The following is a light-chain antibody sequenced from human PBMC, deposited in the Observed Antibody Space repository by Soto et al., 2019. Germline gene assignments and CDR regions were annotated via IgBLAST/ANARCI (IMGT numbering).Light chain of an antibody. Sequence: DIQMTQSPSTLPASVGDRVTITCRASQSIGTWLAWYQQKPGKAPKLLIYKASDLDVGVPSRFSGSGSATEFTLTISSLQPDDVATYYCQQYNAYSPWTFGQGTKVDIK. J-gene: IGKJ1*01. CDR2: KAS. CDR1: QSIGTW. CDR3: QQYNAYSPWT. V-gene: IGKV1-5*03.